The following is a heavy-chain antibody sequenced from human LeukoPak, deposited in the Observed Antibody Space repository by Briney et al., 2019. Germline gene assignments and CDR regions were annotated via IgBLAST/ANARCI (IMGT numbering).Heavy chain of an antibody. Sequence: GGSLRLSCGASGFTFSNCAMSWVRQAPGKGLEWVSVISGSGTTTNYGDSVRGRFTISRDNSKSMLFLEMSDLRVEDTAIYYCAKGEALVYSTVNWFDPWGQGTLVTVSS. J-gene: IGHJ5*02. CDR3: AKGEALVYSTVNWFDP. V-gene: IGHV3-23*01. CDR2: ISGSGTTT. D-gene: IGHD4-11*01. CDR1: GFTFSNCA.